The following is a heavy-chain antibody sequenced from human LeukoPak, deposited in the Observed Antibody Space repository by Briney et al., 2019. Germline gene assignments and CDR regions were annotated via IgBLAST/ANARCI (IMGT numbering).Heavy chain of an antibody. CDR3: AKKSVDGSGSTAYYFDY. D-gene: IGHD3-10*01. V-gene: IGHV3-7*03. CDR1: GSTFSSYW. Sequence: GGSLRLSCAASGSTFSSYWMSWVRQAPGKGLEWVANIKQDGSEKYYVDSVKGRFTISRDNAKNSLYLQMNSLRAEDTALYYCAKKSVDGSGSTAYYFDYWGQGTLVTVSS. CDR2: IKQDGSEK. J-gene: IGHJ4*02.